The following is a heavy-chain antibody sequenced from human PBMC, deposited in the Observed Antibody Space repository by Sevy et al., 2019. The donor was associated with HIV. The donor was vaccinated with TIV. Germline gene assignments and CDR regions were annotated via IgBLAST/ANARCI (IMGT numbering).Heavy chain of an antibody. CDR3: ARHKLSYDNNWIQDNWFDP. V-gene: IGHV5-51*01. D-gene: IGHD1-1*01. J-gene: IGHJ5*02. Sequence: GESLKISCKGSGYSFSDYWIGWVRRKLGKGLEWMGIIYPGDSETRYNPSFEGQVTISADTSINTAYLEWRSLKASDTAMYYCARHKLSYDNNWIQDNWFDPWGQGTLVTVSS. CDR2: IYPGDSET. CDR1: GYSFSDYW.